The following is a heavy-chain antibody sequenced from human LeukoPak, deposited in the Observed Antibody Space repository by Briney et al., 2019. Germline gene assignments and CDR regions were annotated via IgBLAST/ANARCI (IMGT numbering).Heavy chain of an antibody. V-gene: IGHV1-18*01. D-gene: IGHD5-24*01. CDR1: GYTFTSYG. Sequence: GASVKVSCKASGYTFTSYGISWVRQAPGQGLEWMGWISAYNGNTNYAQKLQGRVTMTTDTSTSTAYMELRSPRSDDTAVYYCARGSYVEMVPYYYYGMDVWGQGTTVTVSS. CDR3: ARGSYVEMVPYYYYGMDV. CDR2: ISAYNGNT. J-gene: IGHJ6*02.